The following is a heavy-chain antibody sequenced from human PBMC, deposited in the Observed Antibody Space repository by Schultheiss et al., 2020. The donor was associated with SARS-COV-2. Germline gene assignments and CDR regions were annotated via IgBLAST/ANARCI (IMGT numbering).Heavy chain of an antibody. V-gene: IGHV4-61*08. Sequence: SETLSLTCTVSGGSVSSGGYNWSWIRQPPGKRLEWIGNLYYSGSSKYNPSIKSRVTISVDTSKNQFSLKMTSVAEADTAVYYCARRGSGGMTFDHWGQGTGVTVSS. D-gene: IGHD2-15*01. J-gene: IGHJ4*02. CDR2: LYYSGSS. CDR3: ARRGSGGMTFDH. CDR1: GGSVSSGGYN.